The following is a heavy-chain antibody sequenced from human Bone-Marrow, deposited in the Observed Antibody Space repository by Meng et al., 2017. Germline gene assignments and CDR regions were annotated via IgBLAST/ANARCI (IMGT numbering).Heavy chain of an antibody. CDR1: GGTFSSYA. Sequence: SVKVSCKASGGTFSSYAISWVRQAPGQGLEWMGGIIPIFGTANYAQKFQGRVTITADKSTSTAYMELSSLRSDDTAVYYCARARSSSWYEAGYWGQGTLVTVSS. V-gene: IGHV1-69*06. J-gene: IGHJ4*02. CDR3: ARARSSSWYEAGY. D-gene: IGHD6-13*01. CDR2: IIPIFGTA.